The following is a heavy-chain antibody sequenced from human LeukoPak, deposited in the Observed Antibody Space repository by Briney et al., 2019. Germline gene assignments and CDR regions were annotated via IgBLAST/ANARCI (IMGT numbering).Heavy chain of an antibody. J-gene: IGHJ4*02. Sequence: PGGSLRLSCAASGFTFSSYEMNWVRQAPGKGLEWVSYISSSGSTIYYADSVKGRFTISRDNAKNSLYLQMNSLRAEDTAVYYCARAYYYDSSGYYLDYWGLGTLVTVSS. CDR2: ISSSGSTI. CDR3: ARAYYYDSSGYYLDY. D-gene: IGHD3-22*01. V-gene: IGHV3-48*03. CDR1: GFTFSSYE.